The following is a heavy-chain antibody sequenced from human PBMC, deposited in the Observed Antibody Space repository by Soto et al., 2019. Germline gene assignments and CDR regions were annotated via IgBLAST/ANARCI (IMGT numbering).Heavy chain of an antibody. V-gene: IGHV4-30-2*01. D-gene: IGHD6-13*01. Sequence: SETLSLTCAVSGGSISSGGYSWSWIRQPPGKGLEWIGYIYHSGSTYYNPSLKSRVTISVDRSKNQFSLKLSSVTAADTAVYYCARGIAAAAINWFDPWGQGTLVTVSS. J-gene: IGHJ5*02. CDR2: IYHSGST. CDR1: GGSISSGGYS. CDR3: ARGIAAAAINWFDP.